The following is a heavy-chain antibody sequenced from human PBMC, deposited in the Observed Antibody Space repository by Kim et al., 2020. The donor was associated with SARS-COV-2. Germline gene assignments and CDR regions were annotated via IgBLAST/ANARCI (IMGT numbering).Heavy chain of an antibody. D-gene: IGHD3-3*02. CDR2: GGST. Sequence: GGSTYYADSVKGLFTISTDNSNNSLYLQMNSLRTEATALYYCANPLADYWGQGTLVTVSS. V-gene: IGHV3-43*01. J-gene: IGHJ4*02. CDR3: ANPLADY.